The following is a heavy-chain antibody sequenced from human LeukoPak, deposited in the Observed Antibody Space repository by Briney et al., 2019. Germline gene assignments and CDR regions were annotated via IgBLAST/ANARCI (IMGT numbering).Heavy chain of an antibody. CDR3: AKVGGPTYYFDY. J-gene: IGHJ4*02. D-gene: IGHD3-10*01. V-gene: IGHV3-30*18. CDR1: GFTFSSYG. CDR2: ISYDGSNK. Sequence: PGGSLRLSCAASGFTFSSYGMHWVRQAPGKGLEWVAVISYDGSNKYYADSVKGRFTISRDNSKNTLYLQMNSLRAEDTAVYYCAKVGGPTYYFDYWGQGTLVTVSS.